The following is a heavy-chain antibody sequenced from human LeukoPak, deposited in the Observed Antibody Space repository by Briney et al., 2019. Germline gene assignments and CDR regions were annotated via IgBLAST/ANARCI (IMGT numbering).Heavy chain of an antibody. CDR1: GGSISSSNW. V-gene: IGHV4-4*02. J-gene: IGHJ4*02. Sequence: SETLSLTCAVSGGSISSSNWWSWVRQPPGKGLEWIGKIFHSGSTNHNPSLKSRVTISVDKSKNQFSLQVRSVTAADTAVYYCARRPATVASPLDYWGQGTLVTVSS. CDR2: IFHSGST. CDR3: ARRPATVASPLDY. D-gene: IGHD4-17*01.